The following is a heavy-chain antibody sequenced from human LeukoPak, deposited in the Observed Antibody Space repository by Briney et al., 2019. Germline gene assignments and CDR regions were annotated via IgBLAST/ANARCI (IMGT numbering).Heavy chain of an antibody. J-gene: IGHJ4*02. CDR1: GFTFSSYG. V-gene: IGHV3-30*18. CDR2: ISYDGSNK. D-gene: IGHD3-10*01. CDR3: AKDQGFFPRSYFDY. Sequence: PGGSLRLSCAASGFTFSSYGMHWVRQAPGKGLEWVAVISYDGSNKYYADSVKGRFTISRDNSKNTLYLQMNSLRAEETAVYYCAKDQGFFPRSYFDYWGQGTLVTVSS.